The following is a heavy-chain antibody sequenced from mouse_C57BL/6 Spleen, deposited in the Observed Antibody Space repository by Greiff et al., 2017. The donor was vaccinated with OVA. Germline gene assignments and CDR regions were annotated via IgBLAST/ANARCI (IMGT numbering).Heavy chain of an antibody. CDR3: ARTRYYGSSYPRFDY. V-gene: IGHV1-52*01. J-gene: IGHJ2*01. Sequence: QVQLKQPGAELVRPGSSVKLSCKASGYTFTSYWMHWVKQRPIQGLEWIGNIDPSDSETHYNQKFKDKATLTVDKSSSTAYMQLSSLTSEDSAVYYCARTRYYGSSYPRFDYWGQGTTLTVSS. D-gene: IGHD1-1*01. CDR2: IDPSDSET. CDR1: GYTFTSYW.